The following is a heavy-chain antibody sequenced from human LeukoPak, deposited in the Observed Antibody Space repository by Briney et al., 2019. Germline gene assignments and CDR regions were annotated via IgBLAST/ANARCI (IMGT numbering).Heavy chain of an antibody. Sequence: PGGSLRLSCAASGFTFSGYGMIWVGQAPGQGLEGVSAISISGENTYYADSVKGRFTISTDTSRNTLYLQLHSLRAEDTAVYYCARLFSTSSTRFSAYCGQGPLVTVS. CDR2: ISISGENT. CDR1: GFTFSGYG. V-gene: IGHV3-23*01. D-gene: IGHD6-6*01. J-gene: IGHJ4*02. CDR3: ARLFSTSSTRFSAY.